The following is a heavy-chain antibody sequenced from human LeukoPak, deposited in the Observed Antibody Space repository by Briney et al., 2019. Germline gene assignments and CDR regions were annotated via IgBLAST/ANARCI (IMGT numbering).Heavy chain of an antibody. CDR1: GFTFSNYW. D-gene: IGHD1-14*01. CDR3: TIDFQFRTH. V-gene: IGHV3-74*01. J-gene: IGHJ4*02. CDR2: INTDGSST. Sequence: GGSLRLSCAASGFTFSNYWMHWVRQAPGKGLVWVSLINTDGSSTTYADSVKGRFTISRDNAKNTLYLQMNSLRAEDTAIYYCTIDFQFRTHWGQGTLVTVSS.